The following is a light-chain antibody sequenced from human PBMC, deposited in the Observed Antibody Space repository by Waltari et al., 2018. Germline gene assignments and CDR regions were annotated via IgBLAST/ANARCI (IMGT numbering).Light chain of an antibody. CDR3: QQYNNWPRT. CDR2: DAT. J-gene: IGKJ2*01. Sequence: ETVITQSPATLSVSPGERVTLSCRASQDVTNRLAWFQQKLGQAPRLLMFDATTRATDFPGRFSGSGSGTEFTLTISSLQSEDFAVYYCQQYNNWPRTFGQGTKLEI. V-gene: IGKV3-15*01. CDR1: QDVTNR.